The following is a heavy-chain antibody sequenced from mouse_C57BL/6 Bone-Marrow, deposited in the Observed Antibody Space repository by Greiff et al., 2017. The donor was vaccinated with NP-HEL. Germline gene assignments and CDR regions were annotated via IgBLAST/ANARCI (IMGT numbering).Heavy chain of an antibody. CDR3: ARGVYYYGSRGAY. CDR2: IYPRSGNT. Sequence: VQLQQSGAELARPGASVKLSCKASGYTFTSYGISWVKQRTGQGLEWIGEIYPRSGNTYYNEKFKGKATLTADKSSSTAYMELRSLTSEDSAVYFCARGVYYYGSRGAYWGQGTLVTVSA. D-gene: IGHD1-1*01. J-gene: IGHJ3*01. CDR1: GYTFTSYG. V-gene: IGHV1-81*01.